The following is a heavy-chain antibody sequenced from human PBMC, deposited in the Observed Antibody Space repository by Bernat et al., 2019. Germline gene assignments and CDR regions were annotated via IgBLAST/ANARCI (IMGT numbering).Heavy chain of an antibody. J-gene: IGHJ6*03. CDR1: GFTFSSYA. CDR3: AKGLGGNGNCYYYMDV. Sequence: EVQLLESGGGLVQPGGSLRLSCAASGFTFSSYAMTWVRQAPGKGLEWVSGIGASGGSTYYADSVKGRFTISRDNSKNTLYLQMNSLRAEDTSVYYCAKGLGGNGNCYYYMDVWGKGTTVTVSS. CDR2: IGASGGST. V-gene: IGHV3-23*01.